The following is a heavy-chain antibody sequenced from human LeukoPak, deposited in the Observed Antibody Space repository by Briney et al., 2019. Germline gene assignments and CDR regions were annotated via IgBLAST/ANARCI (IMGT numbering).Heavy chain of an antibody. CDR2: INPNSGAT. Sequence: ASVKVSRKASGYTFTSYAMHWVRQAPGQRLEWMGWINPNSGATKYAQKFQDRVTMTGDTSISTAFMELSRLRSDDTAVYYCAKGLDYGDPFNFDYWGQGTLVSVSS. D-gene: IGHD4-17*01. CDR1: GYTFTSYA. CDR3: AKGLDYGDPFNFDY. V-gene: IGHV1-2*02. J-gene: IGHJ4*02.